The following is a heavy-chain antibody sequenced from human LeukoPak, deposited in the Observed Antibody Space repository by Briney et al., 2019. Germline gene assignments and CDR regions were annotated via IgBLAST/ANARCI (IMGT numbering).Heavy chain of an antibody. CDR3: ARDGHYGGNPRGGMDV. V-gene: IGHV1-69*04. CDR1: GGTFSSYA. D-gene: IGHD4-23*01. J-gene: IGHJ6*02. CDR2: IIPILGIA. Sequence: SVKVSCKASGGTFSSYAISWVRQAPGQGLEWMGRIIPILGIANYAQKFQGRVTITADKSTSTAYMELSSLRPEDTAVYYCARDGHYGGNPRGGMDVWGQGTTVTVSS.